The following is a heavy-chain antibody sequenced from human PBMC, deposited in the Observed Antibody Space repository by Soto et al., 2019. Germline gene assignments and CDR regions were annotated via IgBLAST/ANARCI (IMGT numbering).Heavy chain of an antibody. V-gene: IGHV3-74*01. CDR1: GLTCVSYW. J-gene: IGHJ4*02. CDR3: ARKSPLYTLDC. Sequence: LRHWSGAFGLTCVSYWMHWVRQAPGKGLVWVSRINSDGSSTNYADSAKGRFTISRDNAKNTLYLQMNSLRAEDTAVYYCARKSPLYTLDCWGQGTLVTVSS. D-gene: IGHD2-2*02. CDR2: INSDGSST.